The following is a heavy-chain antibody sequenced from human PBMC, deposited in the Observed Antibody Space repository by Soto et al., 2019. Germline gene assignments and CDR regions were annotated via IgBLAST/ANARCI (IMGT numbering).Heavy chain of an antibody. J-gene: IGHJ4*02. CDR2: ISGSGGST. D-gene: IGHD3-10*01. Sequence: EVQLLDSGGGLVQPGGSLRLSCAASGFTFSDYAMTWVRQAPGKGLEWVSSISGSGGSTYYADSVRGRFTISRDNSKNTLYLQMNRLRSEDTAVYYCVKGGGANYGSGFLFDNWGQGTLVTVSS. CDR1: GFTFSDYA. CDR3: VKGGGANYGSGFLFDN. V-gene: IGHV3-23*01.